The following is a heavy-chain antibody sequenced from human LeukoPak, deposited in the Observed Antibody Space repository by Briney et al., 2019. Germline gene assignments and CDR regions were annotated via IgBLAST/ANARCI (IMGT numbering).Heavy chain of an antibody. Sequence: GASVKVSCKASGYTFTSYAMNWVRQAPGQGLEWMGWINPNSGGTNYAQKFQGRVTMTRDTSISTAYMELSRLRSDDTAVYYCARVFHYYDSHAENYLTFDIWGQGTMVTVSS. CDR1: GYTFTSYA. V-gene: IGHV1-2*02. CDR3: ARVFHYYDSHAENYLTFDI. CDR2: INPNSGGT. D-gene: IGHD3-22*01. J-gene: IGHJ3*02.